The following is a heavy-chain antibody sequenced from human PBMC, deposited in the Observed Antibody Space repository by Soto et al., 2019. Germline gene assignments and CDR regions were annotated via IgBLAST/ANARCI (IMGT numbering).Heavy chain of an antibody. J-gene: IGHJ6*02. Sequence: SVKVSCKASGGTFSSYAISWVRQAPGQGLEWMGGIIPIFGTANYAQKFQGRVTITADESTSTAYMELSSLRSEDTAVYYCARDPQLHYYYYGMDVWGQGTTVTVSS. CDR3: ARDPQLHYYYYGMDV. CDR1: GGTFSSYA. D-gene: IGHD1-7*01. CDR2: IIPIFGTA. V-gene: IGHV1-69*13.